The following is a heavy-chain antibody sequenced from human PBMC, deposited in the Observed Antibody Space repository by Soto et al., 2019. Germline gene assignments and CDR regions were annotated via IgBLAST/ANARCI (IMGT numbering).Heavy chain of an antibody. CDR2: IYYSGST. J-gene: IGHJ5*02. V-gene: IGHV4-39*01. D-gene: IGHD3-10*01. CDR3: ARLWFGELCCSSWFDP. Sequence: SETLSLTCTVSGGSISSSSYYWGWIRQPPGKGLEWIGSIYYSGSTYYNPSLKSRVTISVDTSKNQFSLKLSSVTAADTAVYYCARLWFGELCCSSWFDPWGQGTLVTVSS. CDR1: GGSISSSSYY.